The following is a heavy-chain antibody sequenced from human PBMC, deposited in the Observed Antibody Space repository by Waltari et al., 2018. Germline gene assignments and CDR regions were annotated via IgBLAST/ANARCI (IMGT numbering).Heavy chain of an antibody. CDR3: ARGNCGGDCLYYFDY. V-gene: IGHV3-53*01. CDR1: GFTVSSNY. J-gene: IGHJ4*02. CDR2: IYSGGST. Sequence: EVQLVESGGGLIQPGGSLRLSCAASGFTVSSNYMSWVRQAPGKVLEWVSVIYSGGSTYYADSGKGRFTISRDNSKNTLYLQMNSLRAEDTAVYYCARGNCGGDCLYYFDYWGQGTLVTVSS. D-gene: IGHD2-21*02.